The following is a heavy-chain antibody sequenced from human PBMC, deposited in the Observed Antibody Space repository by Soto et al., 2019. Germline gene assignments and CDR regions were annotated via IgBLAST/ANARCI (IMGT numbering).Heavy chain of an antibody. J-gene: IGHJ1*01. CDR1: GGSISSCGYY. CDR2: IYYSGST. D-gene: IGHD6-13*01. Sequence: TLSLTCTVSGGSISSCGYYWSWIRQHPVKGLEWIGYIYYSGSTYYNPSLKSRVTISVDTSKNQFSLKLSSVTAADTAVYYCARGSRGYFQHWGQGTLVTVSS. V-gene: IGHV4-31*03. CDR3: ARGSRGYFQH.